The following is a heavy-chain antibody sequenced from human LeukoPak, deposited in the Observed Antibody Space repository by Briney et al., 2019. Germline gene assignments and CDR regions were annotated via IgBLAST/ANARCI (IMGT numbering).Heavy chain of an antibody. CDR2: IDSSAANT. CDR1: GFTFSSSI. CDR3: AKGSSGWPYYFDY. J-gene: IGHJ4*02. D-gene: IGHD6-19*01. V-gene: IGHV3-23*01. Sequence: PGGSLRLSCAASGFTFSSSIMIWVLQAPGKGLEWVSSIDSSAANTYYEDPVKGRFSISRDNYKNTLFLQMNSLRAEDTAVYYCAKGSSGWPYYFDYWGQGTLVTVSS.